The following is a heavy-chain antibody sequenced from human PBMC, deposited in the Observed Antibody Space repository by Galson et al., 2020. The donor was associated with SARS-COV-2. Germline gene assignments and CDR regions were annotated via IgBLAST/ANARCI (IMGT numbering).Heavy chain of an antibody. CDR1: GGSIGSNDYY. Sequence: SETLSLTCTVSGGSIGSNDYYWVWLRQPPGKGLEWIGSTYDNGNTYYSASLKSRVTISVGTSRNQFSLKLSSVTAADTAVYFCARRGLTISPSWGQGTLVTVSS. J-gene: IGHJ5*02. CDR2: TYDNGNT. CDR3: ARRGLTISPS. D-gene: IGHD4-4*01. V-gene: IGHV4-39*01.